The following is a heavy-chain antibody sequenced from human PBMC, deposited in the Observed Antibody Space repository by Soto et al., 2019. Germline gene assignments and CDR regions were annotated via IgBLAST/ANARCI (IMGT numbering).Heavy chain of an antibody. CDR1: GGTFSSYA. V-gene: IGHV1-69*13. CDR3: ARMYYDFWSGLPPSTNYGMDV. D-gene: IGHD3-3*01. J-gene: IGHJ6*02. CDR2: IIPIFGTA. Sequence: GASVKVSCKASGGTFSSYAISWVRQAPGQGLEWMGGIIPIFGTANYAQKFRGRVTITADESTSTAYMELSSLRSEDTAVYYCARMYYDFWSGLPPSTNYGMDVWGQGTTVTVSS.